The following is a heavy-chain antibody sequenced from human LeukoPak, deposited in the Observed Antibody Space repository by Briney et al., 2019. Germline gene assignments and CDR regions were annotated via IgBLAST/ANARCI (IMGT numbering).Heavy chain of an antibody. Sequence: SETLSLTCTVSGGSISSGGYYWSWIRQHPGKGLEWIGYIYYSGSTYYNPSLKSRVTISVDTSKNQFSLKLSSVTSAETAVYYWGRAQKELLLGFDYWGKGPLVTVS. CDR3: GRAQKELLLGFDY. CDR2: IYYSGST. D-gene: IGHD2-2*01. J-gene: IGHJ4*02. CDR1: GGSISSGGYY. V-gene: IGHV4-31*03.